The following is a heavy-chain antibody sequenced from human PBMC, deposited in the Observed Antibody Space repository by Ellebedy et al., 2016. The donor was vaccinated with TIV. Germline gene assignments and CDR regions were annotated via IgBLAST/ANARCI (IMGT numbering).Heavy chain of an antibody. CDR1: GYTFTSYA. J-gene: IGHJ6*02. CDR3: AREIVRVPAAPYGMDV. V-gene: IGHV1-3*01. CDR2: INAGNGNT. Sequence: AASVKVSCKASGYTFTSYAMHWVRQAPGQRLEWMGWINAGNGNTKYSQKFQGRVTITRDTSASTAYMELSSLRSEDTAVYFCAREIVRVPAAPYGMDVWGQGTTVTVSS. D-gene: IGHD2-2*01.